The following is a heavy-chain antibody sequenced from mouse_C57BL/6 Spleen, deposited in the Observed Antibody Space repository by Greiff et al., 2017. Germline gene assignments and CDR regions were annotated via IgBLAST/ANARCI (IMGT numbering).Heavy chain of an antibody. CDR1: GYAFTNYL. J-gene: IGHJ1*03. CDR3: AREGDYGSSYPRYFDV. V-gene: IGHV1-54*01. D-gene: IGHD1-1*01. CDR2: INPGSGGT. Sequence: LQESGAELVRPGTSVKVSCKASGYAFTNYLIEWVKQRPGQGLEWIGVINPGSGGTNYNEKFKGKATLTADKSSSTAYMQLSSLTSEDSAVYFCAREGDYGSSYPRYFDVWGTGTTVTVSS.